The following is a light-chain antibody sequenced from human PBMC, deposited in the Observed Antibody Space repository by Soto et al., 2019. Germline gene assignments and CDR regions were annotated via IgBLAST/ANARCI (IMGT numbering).Light chain of an antibody. CDR3: QQYNNWPPLT. V-gene: IGKV3-15*01. CDR2: GAS. Sequence: EIVMTQSPATLSVSPGERATLSCRASQSVSSNLAWYQQKPGHAPRLLIYGASTRPTGIPARFSGSGSGTECTLTISSLQSEDFALYYCQQYNNWPPLTFGGGTKVEIK. J-gene: IGKJ4*01. CDR1: QSVSSN.